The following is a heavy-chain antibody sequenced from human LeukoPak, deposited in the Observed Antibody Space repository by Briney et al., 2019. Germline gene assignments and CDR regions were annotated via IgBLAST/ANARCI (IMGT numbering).Heavy chain of an antibody. CDR2: ISWNSGSI. CDR3: DEMNFDFPTGQMDV. J-gene: IGHJ6*04. Sequence: SGRSLRLSCAAPGFTFDDYAMHWVRKAPGKGLEWVSAISWNSGSIGYADSVKGRFTISRDNAKNSLCLKMKSLGAEAYSLEKWDEMNFDFPTGQMDVWGKGTTITVSS. V-gene: IGHV3-9*01. D-gene: IGHD3-3*01. CDR1: GFTFDDYA.